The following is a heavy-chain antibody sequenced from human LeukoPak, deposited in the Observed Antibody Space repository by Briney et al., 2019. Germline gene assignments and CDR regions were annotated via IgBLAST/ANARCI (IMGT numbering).Heavy chain of an antibody. Sequence: GGSLRLSCAASGFTFSSYSMDWVRQAPGKGLEWVSYISSSSSTIYYADSVKGRFTISRDNAKNSLYLQMNSLRAEDTAVYYCARVVRAVAGTWGYYYYNYMDVWGKGTTVTVSS. V-gene: IGHV3-48*01. CDR3: ARVVRAVAGTWGYYYYNYMDV. CDR2: ISSSSSTI. CDR1: GFTFSSYS. D-gene: IGHD6-19*01. J-gene: IGHJ6*03.